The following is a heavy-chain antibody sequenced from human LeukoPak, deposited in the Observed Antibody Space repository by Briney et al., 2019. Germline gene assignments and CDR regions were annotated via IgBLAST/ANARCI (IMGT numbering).Heavy chain of an antibody. CDR3: AKDPGYSSP. J-gene: IGHJ5*02. V-gene: IGHV3-30*18. D-gene: IGHD6-13*01. CDR1: GFTFSSYG. Sequence: SGGSLRLSCAASGFTFSSYGMHWVRQAPGKGLEWVAVISYDGSNKYYADSVKGRFTISRDNSKNTLYLQMNSLRAEDTAVYYCAKDPGYSSPRGQGTLVTVSS. CDR2: ISYDGSNK.